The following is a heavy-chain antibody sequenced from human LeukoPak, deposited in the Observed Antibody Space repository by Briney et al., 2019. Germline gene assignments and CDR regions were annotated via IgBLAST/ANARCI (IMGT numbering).Heavy chain of an antibody. CDR1: GFTFRSYS. J-gene: IGHJ4*02. Sequence: PGGSLRLSCAASGFTFRSYSMNWVRQAPGKGLEWVSSISSSSGYISYADSVKGRFTISRDNAKNSLSLQMNSLRAEDTAVYYCARDPYCSSTSCPEPVDYWGQGTLVTVSS. CDR3: ARDPYCSSTSCPEPVDY. D-gene: IGHD2-2*01. CDR2: ISSSSGYI. V-gene: IGHV3-21*01.